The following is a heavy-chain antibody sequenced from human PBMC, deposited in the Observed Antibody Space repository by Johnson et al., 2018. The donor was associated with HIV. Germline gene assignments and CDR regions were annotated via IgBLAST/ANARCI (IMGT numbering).Heavy chain of an antibody. CDR2: ISYHGGTK. CDR1: GFTFSSYA. Sequence: QMLLVESGGGLVQPGGSLRLSCAASGFTFSSYAMHWVRQAPGKGLEWVAVISYHGGTKYSADSVKGRFSISRDNSENTVYLQMNGLRVEDTAIYYCTTFNSQMGEDVFDIWGQGTMVTVSS. D-gene: IGHD3-16*01. CDR3: TTFNSQMGEDVFDI. J-gene: IGHJ3*02. V-gene: IGHV3-30-3*01.